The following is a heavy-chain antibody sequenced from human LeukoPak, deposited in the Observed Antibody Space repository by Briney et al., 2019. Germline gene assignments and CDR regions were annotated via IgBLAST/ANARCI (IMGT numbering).Heavy chain of an antibody. CDR2: MNPNSGNT. D-gene: IGHD6-19*01. Sequence: ASVKVSCKASGYTFTSYDINWVRQATGQGLEWMGWMNPNSGNTGYAQKFQGRVTMTRNTSISAAYMELSSLRSEDTAVYYCARDQIAVAGSWFDYYYYGMDVWGQGTTVTVSS. J-gene: IGHJ6*02. CDR3: ARDQIAVAGSWFDYYYYGMDV. V-gene: IGHV1-8*01. CDR1: GYTFTSYD.